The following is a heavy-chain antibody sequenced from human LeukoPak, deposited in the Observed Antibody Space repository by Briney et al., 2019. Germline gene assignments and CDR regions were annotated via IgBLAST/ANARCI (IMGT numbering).Heavy chain of an antibody. CDR2: IKSKTDGGTT. Sequence: GGSLRLSCAASGFTFSNAWMSWVRQAPGKGREWVGLIKSKTDGGTTDYPAPVKGRFTISRDDSKNTLYLQMNSLKTEDTAVYYCTTGSGELYWGQGTLVTVSS. J-gene: IGHJ4*02. CDR1: GFTFSNAW. CDR3: TTGSGELY. D-gene: IGHD3-10*01. V-gene: IGHV3-15*01.